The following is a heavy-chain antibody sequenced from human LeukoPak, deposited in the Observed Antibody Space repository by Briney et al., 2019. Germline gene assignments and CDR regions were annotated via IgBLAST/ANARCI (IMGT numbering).Heavy chain of an antibody. D-gene: IGHD2-2*02. CDR1: GFTFSSYS. J-gene: IGHJ5*02. Sequence: GGSLRLSCAASGFTFSSYSMNWVRQAPGKGLEWVAFIRYDGSNKYYADSVKGRFTISRDNSKNTLYLQMNSLRAEDTAVYYCARGGEYQLLYESGWFDPWGQGTLVTVSS. CDR3: ARGGEYQLLYESGWFDP. V-gene: IGHV3-30*02. CDR2: IRYDGSNK.